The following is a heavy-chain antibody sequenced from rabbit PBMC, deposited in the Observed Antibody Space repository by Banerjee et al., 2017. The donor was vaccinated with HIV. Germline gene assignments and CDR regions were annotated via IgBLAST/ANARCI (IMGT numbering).Heavy chain of an antibody. J-gene: IGHJ4*01. CDR3: ARIDPRYYTSDWDYFNL. CDR2: IYISSGST. Sequence: QSLEESGGDLVKPGASLTLTCTASGFSFSSGYDIYWVRQAPGKGLEWIACIYISSGSTYYASWVNGRFTISSDNAQNTVDLQMNSLTAADTATYFCARIDPRYYTSDWDYFNLWGPGTLVTVS. V-gene: IGHV1S40*01. D-gene: IGHD4-1*01. CDR1: GFSFSSGYD.